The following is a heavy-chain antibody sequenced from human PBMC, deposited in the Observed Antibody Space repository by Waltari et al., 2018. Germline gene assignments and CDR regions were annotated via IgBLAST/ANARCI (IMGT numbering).Heavy chain of an antibody. J-gene: IGHJ3*02. CDR2: IIPSFGTA. CDR3: ARDSATVEMATWVDAFDN. CDR1: GGTFSSYA. V-gene: IGHV1-69*13. D-gene: IGHD5-12*01. Sequence: QVQLVQSGAEVKKPGSSVKVSCKASGGTFSSYAISWVRQAPGQGLEWMGGIIPSFGTANYEQKFQGRVTITADESTSTAYMELSSLRSEDTAVYYCARDSATVEMATWVDAFDNWGQGTMVTVSS.